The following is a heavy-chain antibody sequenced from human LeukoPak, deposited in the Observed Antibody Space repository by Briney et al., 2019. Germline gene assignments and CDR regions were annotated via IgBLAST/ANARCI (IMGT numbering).Heavy chain of an antibody. Sequence: GGSLRLSCAASGFTFDDYAMHWVRQAPGKGLEWVSLISWDGGSTYYADSMKGRFTISRDNSKNSLYLQMNSLRAEDTAVYYCAKDYYDSSGYDAFDIWGQGTMVTVSS. CDR3: AKDYYDSSGYDAFDI. V-gene: IGHV3-43D*03. J-gene: IGHJ3*02. CDR1: GFTFDDYA. CDR2: ISWDGGST. D-gene: IGHD3-22*01.